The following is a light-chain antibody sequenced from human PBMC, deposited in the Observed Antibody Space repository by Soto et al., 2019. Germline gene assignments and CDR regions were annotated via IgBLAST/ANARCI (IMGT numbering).Light chain of an antibody. CDR3: LLYYGGAVV. Sequence: QAVVPQEPSLTVSPGGTVTLTCASSTGTVTSGHYPNWLQQKPGQAPRALIYSTDTRHSWTPARFSGSLPGGKAALTLSGVQPEDEADYYCLLYYGGAVVFGGGTKLTVL. V-gene: IGLV7-43*01. CDR1: TGTVTSGHY. CDR2: STD. J-gene: IGLJ2*01.